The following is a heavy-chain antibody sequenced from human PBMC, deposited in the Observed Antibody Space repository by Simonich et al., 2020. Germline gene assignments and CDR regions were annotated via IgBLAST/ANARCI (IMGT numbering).Heavy chain of an antibody. CDR1: GFTFSGSA. CDR3: TRFDYYGSGSYYFDY. V-gene: IGHV3-73*02. D-gene: IGHD3-10*01. J-gene: IGHJ4*02. CDR2: IRSKANSYAT. Sequence: EVQLVESGGGLVQPGGSLKLSCAASGFTFSGSAMHWVRQASGKGLEWVGRIRSKANSYATAYAASVKGRFTISRDDSKNTAYLQMNSLKTEDTAVYYCTRFDYYGSGSYYFDYWCQGTLVTVSS.